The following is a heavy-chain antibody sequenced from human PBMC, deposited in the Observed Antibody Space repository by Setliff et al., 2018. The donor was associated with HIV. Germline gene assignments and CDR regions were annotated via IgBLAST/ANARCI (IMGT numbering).Heavy chain of an antibody. CDR2: INGDGSST. J-gene: IGHJ3*02. CDR3: ARGGSYSHGAFDI. Sequence: GGSLRLSCAASGFTFSSYWMHWVRQAPGKGLVWVSRINGDGSSTTCADSVKGRFTISRDNAKNTLYLQMNSLRAEDTAVYYCARGGSYSHGAFDIWGQGTMVTVSS. V-gene: IGHV3-74*01. D-gene: IGHD1-26*01. CDR1: GFTFSSYW.